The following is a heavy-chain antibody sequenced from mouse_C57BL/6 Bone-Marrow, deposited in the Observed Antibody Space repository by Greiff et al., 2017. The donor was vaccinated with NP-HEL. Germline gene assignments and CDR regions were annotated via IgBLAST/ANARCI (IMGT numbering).Heavy chain of an antibody. Sequence: QVQLKQSGAELARPGASVKLSCKASGYTFTSYGINWVKQRTGQGLEWIGEIYPRSGNTYYNEKFKGKATLTADKSSSTAYMELRSLTSEDSAVYFCARREWAWFAYWGQGTLVTVSA. J-gene: IGHJ3*01. V-gene: IGHV1-81*01. CDR3: ARREWAWFAY. CDR1: GYTFTSYG. CDR2: IYPRSGNT.